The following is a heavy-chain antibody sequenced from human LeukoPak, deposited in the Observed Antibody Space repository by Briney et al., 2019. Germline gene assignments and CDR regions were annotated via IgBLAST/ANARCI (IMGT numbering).Heavy chain of an antibody. D-gene: IGHD4-17*01. V-gene: IGHV1-18*01. J-gene: IGHJ6*03. CDR3: AREGSVTLGYYYYYYMDV. Sequence: ASVKVSCKASGYTFTSYGISWVRQAPGQGLEWMGWISAYNGNTNYAQELQGRVTMTTDTSTSTAYMELRSLRSDDTAVYYCAREGSVTLGYYYYYYMDVWGKGTTVTVSS. CDR1: GYTFTSYG. CDR2: ISAYNGNT.